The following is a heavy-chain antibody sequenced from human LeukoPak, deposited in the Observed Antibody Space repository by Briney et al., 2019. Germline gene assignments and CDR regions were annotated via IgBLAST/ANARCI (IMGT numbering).Heavy chain of an antibody. CDR3: ARGRIVVVVAATNPFDY. D-gene: IGHD2-15*01. CDR1: GYSISSGYY. CDR2: IYHSGST. Sequence: SETLSLTCAVSGYSISSGYYWGWIRQPPGKGLEWIGSIYHSGSTYYNPSLKSRVTISVDTSKNQFSLKLSSATAADTAVYYCARGRIVVVVAATNPFDYWGQGTLVTVSS. V-gene: IGHV4-38-2*01. J-gene: IGHJ4*02.